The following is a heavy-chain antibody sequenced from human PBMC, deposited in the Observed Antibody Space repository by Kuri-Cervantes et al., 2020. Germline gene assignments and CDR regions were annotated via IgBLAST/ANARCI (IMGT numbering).Heavy chain of an antibody. CDR2: TYYRSKWYN. J-gene: IGHJ5*02. Sequence: SQTLSLTCAISGDSVSSNSAAWNWIRQSPSRGLEWLGRTYYRSKWYNDYAVSVKSRITINPDTSKNQFSLKLNSVTAADTTFYYCARLAAAGKLSWFDPWGQGTLVTVSS. CDR1: GDSVSSNSAA. V-gene: IGHV6-1*01. D-gene: IGHD6-13*01. CDR3: ARLAAAGKLSWFDP.